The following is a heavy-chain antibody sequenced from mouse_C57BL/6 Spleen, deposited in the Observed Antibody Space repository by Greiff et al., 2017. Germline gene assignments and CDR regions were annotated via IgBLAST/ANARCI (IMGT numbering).Heavy chain of an antibody. CDR3: ARRADYDRTWFAY. V-gene: IGHV1-18*01. CDR1: GYTFTDYN. D-gene: IGHD2-4*01. CDR2: INPNNGGT. J-gene: IGHJ3*01. Sequence: DVKLQESGPELVKPGASVKIPCKASGYTFTDYNMDWVKQSHGKSLEWIGDINPNNGGTIYNQKFKGKATLTVDKSSSTAYMELRSLTSEDTAVYYCARRADYDRTWFAYWGQGTLVTVSA.